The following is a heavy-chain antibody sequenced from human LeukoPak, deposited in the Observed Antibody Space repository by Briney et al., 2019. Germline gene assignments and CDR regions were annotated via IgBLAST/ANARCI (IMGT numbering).Heavy chain of an antibody. Sequence: PGGSLRLSCAASGFTFSNYAMGWVRQAPGKGLEWVSAISGSGDFTYYADSVKGRFTISRDNSRNTLYLQMNSLRAEDTAVFYCAKCTAGNAHYPIDYWGQGALVTVSS. CDR2: ISGSGDFT. CDR1: GFTFSNYA. D-gene: IGHD3-10*01. J-gene: IGHJ4*02. CDR3: AKCTAGNAHYPIDY. V-gene: IGHV3-23*01.